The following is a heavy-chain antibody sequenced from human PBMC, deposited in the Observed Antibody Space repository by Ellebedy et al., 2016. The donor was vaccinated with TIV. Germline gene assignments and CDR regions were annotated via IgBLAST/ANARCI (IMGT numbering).Heavy chain of an antibody. V-gene: IGHV4-61*01. CDR1: GGSVSSDSHY. Sequence: SETLSLTCTVSGGSVSSDSHYWSWIRQPPGTGLEWIGYMYNSGSANYNPSLKSRVTISVDASKNQFSLKLNSVTAADTAVYYCARQSGAAAGFLDHWGQGTLVTVSS. J-gene: IGHJ4*02. D-gene: IGHD6-13*01. CDR3: ARQSGAAAGFLDH. CDR2: MYNSGSA.